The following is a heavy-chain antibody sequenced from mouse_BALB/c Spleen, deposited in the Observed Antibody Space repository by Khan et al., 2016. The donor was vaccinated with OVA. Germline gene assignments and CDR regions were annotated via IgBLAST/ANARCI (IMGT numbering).Heavy chain of an antibody. V-gene: IGHV1-4*01. J-gene: IGHJ2*01. CDR1: GYTFPSYP. CDR2: FNXSSGYT. CDR3: ARTHER. Sequence: QVQLQQSGAELARPGASVKMSCKASGYTFPSYPLPWEKKRLGQVRDWIGYFNXSSGYTKYNQKFKDKATLTADKSSSTAYMQLSSLTSEDSAVYYCARTHERWGQGTTLTVSS.